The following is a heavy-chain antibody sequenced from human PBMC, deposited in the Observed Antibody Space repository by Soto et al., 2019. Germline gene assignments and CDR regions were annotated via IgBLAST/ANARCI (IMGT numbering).Heavy chain of an antibody. CDR3: AREGVRGMDV. D-gene: IGHD3-16*01. CDR2: MNPNSGNT. J-gene: IGHJ6*01. Sequence: QVQLVQSGAEVKKPGASVKVSCQASGYTFTSSDINWVRQATGQGLGWLGWMNPNSGNTGYAQKLQGRVTMTRNTSISTAYKELSSLRSEDQAGYYCAREGVRGMDVWGQGSTITLSS. V-gene: IGHV1-8*01. CDR1: GYTFTSSD.